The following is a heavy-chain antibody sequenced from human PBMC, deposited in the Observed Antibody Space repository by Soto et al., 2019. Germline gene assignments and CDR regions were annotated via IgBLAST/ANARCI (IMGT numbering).Heavy chain of an antibody. CDR3: ARDDVEVPSALYYFEY. CDR2: INPSGGST. D-gene: IGHD2-2*01. V-gene: IGHV1-46*02. Sequence: QVQLVQSGAEVKKPGASVKVSCKASGYAFNRYYMHWVRQAPGQGLEWMGIINPSGGSTSYAQKFQGGVVITRDTSTSTVYMELSSLRSEDTAVYYCARDDVEVPSALYYFEYWGQGTLVTVSS. CDR1: GYAFNRYY. J-gene: IGHJ4*02.